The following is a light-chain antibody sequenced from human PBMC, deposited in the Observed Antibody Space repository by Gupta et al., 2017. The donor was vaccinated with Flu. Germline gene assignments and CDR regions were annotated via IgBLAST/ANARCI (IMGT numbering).Light chain of an antibody. CDR2: DVT. CDR1: SSDVAVYNY. V-gene: IGLV2-11*01. Sequence: QSALTQPRSVSGSPGQPVTISCTGTSSDVAVYNYVSWYQQHPGRAPKLLIYDVTKRPSGVPDRFSGSKSANTASLIIAGLQAEDESNYYCCSYAGSYPVIFGGGTKLAVL. J-gene: IGLJ2*01. CDR3: CSYAGSYPVI.